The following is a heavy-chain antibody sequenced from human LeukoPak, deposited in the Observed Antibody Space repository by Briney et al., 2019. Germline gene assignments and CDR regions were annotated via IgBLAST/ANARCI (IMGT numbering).Heavy chain of an antibody. CDR3: ARVAGVGALDI. J-gene: IGHJ3*02. Sequence: GGSLRLSCAVSGFTFDDYGMNWVRQAPGKGLEWVSYISSSGSTIYYADSVKGRFTISRDNAKNSLYLQMNSLRAEDTAVYYCARVAGVGALDIWGQGTMVTVSS. CDR1: GFTFDDYG. V-gene: IGHV3-48*03. CDR2: ISSSGSTI. D-gene: IGHD3-3*01.